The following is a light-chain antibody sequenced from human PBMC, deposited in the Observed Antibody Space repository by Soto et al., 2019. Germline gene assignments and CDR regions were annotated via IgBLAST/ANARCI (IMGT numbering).Light chain of an antibody. CDR3: QSNDSSLSGYV. CDR2: GNS. J-gene: IGLJ1*01. CDR1: TSNIGAGYD. Sequence: QSVLTQPPSVSGAPGQRVTISCTGGTSNIGAGYDVHWYQQLPGTAPKLLIYGNSNRPSGVPDRFSGSKSGTSASLAITGLQAEDEGDDYCQSNDSSLSGYVFGTGTKLTVL. V-gene: IGLV1-40*01.